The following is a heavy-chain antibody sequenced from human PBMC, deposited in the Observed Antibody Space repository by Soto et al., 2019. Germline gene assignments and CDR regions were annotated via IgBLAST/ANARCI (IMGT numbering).Heavy chain of an antibody. Sequence: SETLSLTCAFSVVSISGGGFSCSWIRQPPCKGLEWIGYIYPNGNTYYTPSLRSRVTISVDMSKNRFSLRVKSVTAADTAVYYCVRALWSGSYTLDWFHP. D-gene: IGHD3-3*01. V-gene: IGHV4-30-2*01. CDR2: IYPNGNT. J-gene: IGHJ5*02. CDR3: VRALWSGSYTLDWFHP. CDR1: VVSISGGGFS.